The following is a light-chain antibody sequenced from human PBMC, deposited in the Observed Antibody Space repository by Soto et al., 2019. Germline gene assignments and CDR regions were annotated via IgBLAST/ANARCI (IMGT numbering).Light chain of an antibody. CDR2: AAS. Sequence: DIQVTQSPSSLSASVGDRVTITCRASQGISSYLAWYQQKPWKVPKLLIYAASTLQSGVPSRFSGSGSGTDFTLTISSLQRDDAATYYWQKYNSAPRTFCQGTKVEIK. CDR1: QGISSY. J-gene: IGKJ1*01. V-gene: IGKV1-27*01. CDR3: QKYNSAPRT.